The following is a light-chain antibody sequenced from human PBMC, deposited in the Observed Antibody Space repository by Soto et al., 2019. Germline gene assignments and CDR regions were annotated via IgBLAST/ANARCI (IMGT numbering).Light chain of an antibody. CDR1: QDISSF. Sequence: DIQLTQSPSFLSASVGDRVTITCRTSQDISSFLAWYQQKPGKAPNLLIYGASTLQSGVPSRFSSSGSGTEFTLTISSLQPEDFATYYCQQLNSYPHFGQGTRLDIK. J-gene: IGKJ5*01. CDR3: QQLNSYPH. V-gene: IGKV1-9*01. CDR2: GAS.